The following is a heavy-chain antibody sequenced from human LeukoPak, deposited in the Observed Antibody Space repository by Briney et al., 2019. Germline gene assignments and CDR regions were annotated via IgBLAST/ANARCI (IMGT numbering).Heavy chain of an antibody. CDR1: GGSISSYF. V-gene: IGHV4-59*01. CDR2: ISSSGSS. D-gene: IGHD1-1*01. CDR3: TRNWQDYAFDI. J-gene: IGHJ3*02. Sequence: SQTLSLTCTVSGGSISSYFWSWIRQPPGKTLEWIGYISSSGSSNYAPSLKSRVTISLDTSKNQFSLKLTSVSAADTAVYYCTRNWQDYAFDIWGQGTMVTVSS.